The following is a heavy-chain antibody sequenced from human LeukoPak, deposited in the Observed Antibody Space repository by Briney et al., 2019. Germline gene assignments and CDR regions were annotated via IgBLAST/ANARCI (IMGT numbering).Heavy chain of an antibody. CDR1: GFSFRRYA. CDR3: AKEEMPHAFDL. Sequence: PGGSLRLSCAASGFSFRRYAMNWVRQAPGRGLEWVAVISGPGPSTVYADSVKGRFTISRDNSKNTLFLQLESLRVEDTAIYYCAKEEMPHAFDLWGQGTMVTVSS. CDR2: ISGPGPST. J-gene: IGHJ3*01. V-gene: IGHV3-23*01. D-gene: IGHD5-24*01.